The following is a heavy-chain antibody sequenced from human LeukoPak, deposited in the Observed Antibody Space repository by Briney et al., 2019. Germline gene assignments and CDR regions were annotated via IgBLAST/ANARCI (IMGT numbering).Heavy chain of an antibody. CDR1: GYTFTAYY. Sequence: ASVKVSCKASGYTFTAYYMYWVRQAPGQGLEWMGWINPNSGDTNYAQKLQGRVTMTTDTSTSTAYMELRSLRSDDTTVYYCARDVRGIVGMDYFDYWGQGTLVTVSS. V-gene: IGHV1-2*02. J-gene: IGHJ4*02. D-gene: IGHD3-22*01. CDR2: INPNSGDT. CDR3: ARDVRGIVGMDYFDY.